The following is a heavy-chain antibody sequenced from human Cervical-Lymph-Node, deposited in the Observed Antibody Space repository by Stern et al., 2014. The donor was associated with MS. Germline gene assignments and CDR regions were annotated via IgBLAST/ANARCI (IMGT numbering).Heavy chain of an antibody. Sequence: EVQLVQSGAEVKKPGESLKISCQGSGYNFNTYWIGWVRQMPGEGLEWMGYINRGDSDISYNTSFRGQVTISVDKSTSTAYLQWSSLKASDSAMYYCARQSGVVVTGLVEYFYGMDVWGQGTTVTVSS. CDR3: ARQSGVVVTGLVEYFYGMDV. CDR1: GYNFNTYW. J-gene: IGHJ6*02. D-gene: IGHD2-21*02. CDR2: INRGDSDI. V-gene: IGHV5-51*01.